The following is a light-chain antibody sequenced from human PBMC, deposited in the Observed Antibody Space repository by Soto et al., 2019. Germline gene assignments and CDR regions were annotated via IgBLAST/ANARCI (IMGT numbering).Light chain of an antibody. CDR1: QGIRSF. J-gene: IGKJ4*01. V-gene: IGKV1-9*01. CDR3: QQLNSYPFT. Sequence: IQLTQSPSSLSASVGDRVTITCRASQGIRSFLAWYQQKPGKAPKLLIFAASTLQSGVPSRFSGSGSGTEFTLPISSLQPEDFATYYCQQLNSYPFTFGGGTKVEIK. CDR2: AAS.